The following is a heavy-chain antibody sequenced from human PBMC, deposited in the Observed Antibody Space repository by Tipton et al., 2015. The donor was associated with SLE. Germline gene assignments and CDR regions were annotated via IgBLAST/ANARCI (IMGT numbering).Heavy chain of an antibody. Sequence: GLVKPSQTLSLTCAISGDSVSSNSVAWNWIRQSPSRGLEWLERTYFRSKWYYEYALSVKSRITIDPDTSRNQFSLQLKSVTPEDTAVYFCARESKWGRYFDYWGQGTLVTVSS. CDR1: GDSVSSNSVA. CDR2: TYFRSKWYY. D-gene: IGHD7-27*01. J-gene: IGHJ4*02. V-gene: IGHV6-1*01. CDR3: ARESKWGRYFDY.